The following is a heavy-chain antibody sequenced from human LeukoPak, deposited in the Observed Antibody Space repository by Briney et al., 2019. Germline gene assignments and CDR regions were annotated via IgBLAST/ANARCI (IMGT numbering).Heavy chain of an antibody. CDR1: GYSFTSYW. CDR2: IYPGDSDT. CDR3: ARIVCGYGSGSYYFDY. D-gene: IGHD3-10*01. Sequence: GESLKISCKGSGYSFTSYWIGWVRQMPGKGLEWMGIIYPGDSDTRYSPSFQGQVTISADKSISTAYLQWSSLKASDTAMYYCARIVCGYGSGSYYFDYWGQGTLVTVSS. V-gene: IGHV5-51*01. J-gene: IGHJ4*02.